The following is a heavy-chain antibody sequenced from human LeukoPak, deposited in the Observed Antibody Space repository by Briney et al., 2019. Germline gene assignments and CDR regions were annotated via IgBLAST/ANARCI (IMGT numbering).Heavy chain of an antibody. CDR3: ARESTSSHTTFDY. CDR2: IIPIFGTA. D-gene: IGHD5-24*01. CDR1: GGTFSSYA. V-gene: IGHV1-69*05. Sequence: VASVKVSCKASGGTFSSYAISWVRQAPGQGLEWMGGIIPIFGTANYAQKFQGGVTITTDESTSTAYMELSSLRSEDTAVYYCARESTSSHTTFDYWGQGTLVTVSS. J-gene: IGHJ4*02.